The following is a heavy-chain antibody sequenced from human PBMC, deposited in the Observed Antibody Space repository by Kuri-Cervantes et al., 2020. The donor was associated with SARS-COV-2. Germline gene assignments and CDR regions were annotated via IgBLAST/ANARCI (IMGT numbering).Heavy chain of an antibody. J-gene: IGHJ4*02. CDR1: GFNFGRTD. Sequence: GGSLRLSCAASGFNFGRTDMHWVRQAPGKGLEWVAVISHGGKNKKCIASGKGRFTISRDNSQNTLYLHMKSLRSEDTAMYYCAKDRVGVQDFWGQGTLVTVSS. D-gene: IGHD2-21*01. CDR3: AKDRVGVQDF. V-gene: IGHV3-30*18. CDR2: ISHGGKNK.